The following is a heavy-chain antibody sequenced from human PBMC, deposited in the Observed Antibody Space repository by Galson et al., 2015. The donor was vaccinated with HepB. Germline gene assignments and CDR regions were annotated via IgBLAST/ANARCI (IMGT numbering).Heavy chain of an antibody. CDR3: ARARIAGRPGAHYYYGMDV. Sequence: SLRLSCAASGFTFSDYSMNWVRQAPGKGLEWVSCISDTSASIYYADSMKGRFTISRDNAKNSLYLQMNSLRAEDTAVYYCARARIAGRPGAHYYYGMDVWGQGTTVTVSS. V-gene: IGHV3-21*01. J-gene: IGHJ6*02. D-gene: IGHD6-6*01. CDR2: ISDTSASI. CDR1: GFTFSDYS.